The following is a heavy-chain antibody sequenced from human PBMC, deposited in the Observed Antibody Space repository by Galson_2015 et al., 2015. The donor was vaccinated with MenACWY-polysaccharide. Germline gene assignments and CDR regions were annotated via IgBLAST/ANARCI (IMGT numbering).Heavy chain of an antibody. CDR2: IQYDAVYK. CDR1: TVTFRGSG. J-gene: IGHJ3*02. Sequence: SLRLSCAASTVTFRGSGMHWVRQAPGKGLEWVAVIQYDAVYKQYLDSVKGRLSVSRDNSKSTLYLEMNNLRAEDTALYYCAREGSRIVFHAFDTWGQGTMVIVSS. D-gene: IGHD3-10*02. CDR3: AREGSRIVFHAFDT. V-gene: IGHV3-33*01.